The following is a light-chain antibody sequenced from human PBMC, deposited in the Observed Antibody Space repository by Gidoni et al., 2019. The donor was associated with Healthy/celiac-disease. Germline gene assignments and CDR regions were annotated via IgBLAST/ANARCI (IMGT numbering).Light chain of an antibody. V-gene: IGKV3-20*01. CDR1: QSVSSSY. Sequence: EIVLTQSPGTLSLSPGERATLSCRASQSVSSSYLAWYQQKPGQAPRRLIYGASSRATGIPDRFSGSGSGTDFTLTISRLEPEDCAVYYCQQYGSSPRTFXXXTKVEIK. CDR3: QQYGSSPRT. CDR2: GAS. J-gene: IGKJ1*01.